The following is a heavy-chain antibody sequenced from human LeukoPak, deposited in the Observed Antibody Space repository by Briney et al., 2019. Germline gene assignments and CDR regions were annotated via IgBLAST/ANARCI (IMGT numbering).Heavy chain of an antibody. D-gene: IGHD2-15*01. CDR3: ARTRGVAATSARTYYYYYGMDV. Sequence: SETLSLTCAVYGGSFSGYYWSWIRQPPGKGLEWIGEINHSGSTNYNPSLKSRVTISVDTSKNQFSLKLSSVTAADTAVYYCARTRGVAATSARTYYYYYGMDVWGQGTTVTVSS. CDR1: GGSFSGYY. V-gene: IGHV4-34*01. CDR2: INHSGST. J-gene: IGHJ6*02.